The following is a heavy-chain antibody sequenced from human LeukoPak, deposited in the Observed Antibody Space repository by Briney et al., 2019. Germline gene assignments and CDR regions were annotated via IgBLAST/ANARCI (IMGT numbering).Heavy chain of an antibody. CDR3: ARVRIAAAGTPGDY. Sequence: PGGSLRLSCAASGSTFSSYSMNWVRQAPGKGLEWVSYISSSSSTIYYADSVKGRFTISRDNAKNSLYLQMNSLRAEDTAVYYCARVRIAAAGTPGDYWGQGTLVTVSS. J-gene: IGHJ4*02. D-gene: IGHD6-13*01. CDR2: ISSSSSTI. V-gene: IGHV3-48*01. CDR1: GSTFSSYS.